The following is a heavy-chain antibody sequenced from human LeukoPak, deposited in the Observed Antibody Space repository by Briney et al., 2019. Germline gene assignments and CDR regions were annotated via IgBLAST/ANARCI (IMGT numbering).Heavy chain of an antibody. D-gene: IGHD2-21*02. V-gene: IGHV3-21*01. CDR2: ISSGTSFI. Sequence: GGSLRLSCAASGFPFSSYSMNWVRQAPGEGLEWVSSISSGTSFIYYADSVKGRFTISRDNANNSLYLQMNSLRAEDTAVYYCARGTTALMDVWGKGTTVTVSS. J-gene: IGHJ6*03. CDR3: ARGTTALMDV. CDR1: GFPFSSYS.